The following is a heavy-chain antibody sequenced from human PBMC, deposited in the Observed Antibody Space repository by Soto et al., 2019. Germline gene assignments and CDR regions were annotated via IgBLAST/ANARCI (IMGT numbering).Heavy chain of an antibody. Sequence: VSVKVACNAAGYTFTIYDINRVRQETGQGLEWMGWMNPNSGNTGYAQKFQGRVTMTRNTSISTAYMELSSLRSEDTAVYYCASAVGITIFGVPYDAFDIWGHGTMVTASS. D-gene: IGHD3-3*01. V-gene: IGHV1-8*01. CDR2: MNPNSGNT. J-gene: IGHJ3*02. CDR3: ASAVGITIFGVPYDAFDI. CDR1: GYTFTIYD.